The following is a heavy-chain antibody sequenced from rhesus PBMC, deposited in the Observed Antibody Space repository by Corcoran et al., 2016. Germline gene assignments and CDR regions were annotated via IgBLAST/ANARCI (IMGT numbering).Heavy chain of an antibody. CDR3: ARDRSRGHDAFDF. CDR2: IYGSSGST. D-gene: IGHD6-31*01. V-gene: IGHV4-76*01. J-gene: IGHJ3*01. Sequence: QVQLQESGPGVVQPSEPLSLTCAVSGGSIIIGYAWSWIRQLPGTGLEWIGYIYGSSGSTNNNPSLKNRVTISKDASKNQFSLKLSSVTAADTAVYYCARDRSRGHDAFDFWGQGLRVTVSS. CDR1: GGSIIIGYA.